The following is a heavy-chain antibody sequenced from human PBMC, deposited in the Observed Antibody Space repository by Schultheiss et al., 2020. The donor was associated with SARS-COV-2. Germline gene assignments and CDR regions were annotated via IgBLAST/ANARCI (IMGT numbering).Heavy chain of an antibody. D-gene: IGHD6-19*01. J-gene: IGHJ4*02. CDR2: IYYSGST. V-gene: IGHV4-30-4*01. CDR3: ARVSSSSGWYGVFDY. CDR1: GGSISSGDYY. Sequence: SQTLSLTCTVSGGSISSGDYYWSWIRQPPGKGLEWIGYIYYSGSTYYNPSLKSRVTISVDTSKNQFSLKLSSVTAADTAVYYCARVSSSSGWYGVFDYWGQGTLVTVSS.